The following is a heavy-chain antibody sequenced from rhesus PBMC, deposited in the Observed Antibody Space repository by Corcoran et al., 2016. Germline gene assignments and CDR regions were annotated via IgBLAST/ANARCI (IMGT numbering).Heavy chain of an antibody. J-gene: IGHJ4*01. CDR2: IYGSGGST. Sequence: QVQPQEPAPAVVMPSVTLSPTCAVSGGSISSSNGWSWIRQSPGKGLEWIGGIYGSGGSTEYNPSLKSRVTISIDTSKNQFSLKLSSVTAADTAVYYCARHPGLVVVATVYFDYWGQGVLVTVSS. CDR3: ARHPGLVVVATVYFDY. D-gene: IGHD2-21*01. V-gene: IGHV4-93*02. CDR1: GGSISSSNG.